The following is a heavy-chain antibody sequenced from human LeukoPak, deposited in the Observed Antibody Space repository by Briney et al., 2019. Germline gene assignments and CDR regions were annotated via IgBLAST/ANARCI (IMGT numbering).Heavy chain of an antibody. J-gene: IGHJ4*02. CDR3: ARDKTFEVVNFFDY. D-gene: IGHD3-3*01. Sequence: SETLSLTCTVSGGSISSGSYYWGWIRQPPGKGLEWIGSIYYSGSTYYNPSLKSRTTVSLDTSKNQLSLKLSSVTAADTAVYYCARDKTFEVVNFFDYWGQGTLVTVSS. V-gene: IGHV4-39*07. CDR1: GGSISSGSYY. CDR2: IYYSGST.